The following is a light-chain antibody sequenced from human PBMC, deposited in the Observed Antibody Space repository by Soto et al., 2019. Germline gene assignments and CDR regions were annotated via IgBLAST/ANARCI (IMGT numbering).Light chain of an antibody. CDR2: DTS. Sequence: DIQMTQSPSSLSASVGDRVTITCQASQDIRKYLNWYQQKPGKAPNLLIYDTSNLETGVPSRFSGSGSGTDFTFTITNLQPEDFATYYCHQASSFPLSFGGGTNVEIK. CDR1: QDIRKY. J-gene: IGKJ4*01. V-gene: IGKV1-33*01. CDR3: HQASSFPLS.